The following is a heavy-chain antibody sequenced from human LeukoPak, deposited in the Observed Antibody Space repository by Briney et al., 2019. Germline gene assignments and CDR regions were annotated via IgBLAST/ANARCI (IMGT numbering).Heavy chain of an antibody. CDR3: AANVLLWFGELSFRFDP. D-gene: IGHD3-10*01. Sequence: ASVKVSCKASGYTFTGYYMHWVRQAPGQGLEWMGWINPNSGGTNYAQKFQGRVTMTRDTPISTAYMELSRLRSDDTAVYYCAANVLLWFGELSFRFDPWGQGTLVTVSS. V-gene: IGHV1-2*02. CDR1: GYTFTGYY. CDR2: INPNSGGT. J-gene: IGHJ5*02.